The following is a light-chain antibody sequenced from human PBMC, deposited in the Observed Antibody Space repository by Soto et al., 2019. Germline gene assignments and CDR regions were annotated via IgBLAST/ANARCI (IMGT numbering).Light chain of an antibody. V-gene: IGLV2-8*01. CDR3: TSYVGNDIWV. J-gene: IGLJ3*02. CDR2: EVT. Sequence: QSALTQPPSASGSTGQSVTISCTGSSSDVGAYKYVSWYQQYPGKAPKLMIYEVTKRPSGVPDRFSGSKSGNTASLTVSGLQAEDEADYYCTSYVGNDIWVFDGGTKLTVL. CDR1: SSDVGAYKY.